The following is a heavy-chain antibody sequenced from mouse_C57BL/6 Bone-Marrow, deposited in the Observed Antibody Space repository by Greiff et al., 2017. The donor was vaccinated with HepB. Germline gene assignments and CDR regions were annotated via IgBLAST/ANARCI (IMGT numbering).Heavy chain of an antibody. D-gene: IGHD1-1*01. J-gene: IGHJ2*01. Sequence: VQLQQSGTVLARPGASVKMSCKTSGYTFTSYWMHWVKQRPGQGLEWIGAIYPGNSDTSYNQKFKGKAKLTAVTSASTAYMELSSLTNEDSAVYYCRGLANYYGSFFDYWGQGTTLTVSS. CDR1: GYTFTSYW. CDR3: RGLANYYGSFFDY. CDR2: IYPGNSDT. V-gene: IGHV1-5*01.